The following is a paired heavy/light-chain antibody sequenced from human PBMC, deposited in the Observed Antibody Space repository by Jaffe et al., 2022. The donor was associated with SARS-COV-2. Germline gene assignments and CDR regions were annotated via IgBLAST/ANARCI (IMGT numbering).Light chain of an antibody. Sequence: QSVLTQPPSVSGAPGQRVTISCTGSSSNIGAGYDVHWYQQLPGTAPKLLIYGNSNRPSGVPDRFSGSKSGTSASLAITGLQAEDEADYYCQSYDSSLTVVFGGGTKLTVL. CDR2: GNS. CDR3: QSYDSSLTVV. CDR1: SSNIGAGYD. J-gene: IGLJ2*01. V-gene: IGLV1-40*01.
Heavy chain of an antibody. D-gene: IGHD3-3*01. J-gene: IGHJ6*02. CDR1: GFTFSSYG. V-gene: IGHV3-33*01. CDR2: IWYDGSNK. CDR3: ARDPGITIFGVVQDYYYGMDV. Sequence: QVQLVESGGGVVQPGRSLRLSCAASGFTFSSYGMHWVRQAPGKGLEWVAVIWYDGSNKYYADSVKGRFTISRDNSKNTLYLQMNSLRAEDTAVYYCARDPGITIFGVVQDYYYGMDVWGQGTTVTVSS.